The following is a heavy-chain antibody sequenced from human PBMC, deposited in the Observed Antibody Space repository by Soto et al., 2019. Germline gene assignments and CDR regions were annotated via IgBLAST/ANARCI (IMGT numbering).Heavy chain of an antibody. CDR3: AYSTGWYRHDV. D-gene: IGHD6-19*01. CDR2: LLHSGTT. Sequence: QVHLQESGPGLVKPSGTLSLTCAVSGDSITSPKWWTWLRQPPGKGLEWIGDLLHSGTTNYNPSLMSRVTLSVDKPQNQFSLKLTSVTAADTAIYSCAYSTGWYRHDVWGHGTSVTVSS. CDR1: GDSITSPKW. J-gene: IGHJ3*01. V-gene: IGHV4-4*02.